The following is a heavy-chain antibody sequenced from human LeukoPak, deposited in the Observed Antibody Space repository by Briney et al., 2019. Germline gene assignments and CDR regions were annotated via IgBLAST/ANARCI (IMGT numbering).Heavy chain of an antibody. CDR1: GYTLTELS. V-gene: IGHV1-24*01. D-gene: IGHD6-19*01. Sequence: ASVKVSCKVSGYTLTELSMHWVRQAPGKGLEWMGGFDPEDGETIYAQKLQGRVTMTEDTSTDTAYMELSSLRSEDTAVYYCATGGVLAVADPPGVDYWGQGTLVTVSS. CDR3: ATGGVLAVADPPGVDY. CDR2: FDPEDGET. J-gene: IGHJ4*02.